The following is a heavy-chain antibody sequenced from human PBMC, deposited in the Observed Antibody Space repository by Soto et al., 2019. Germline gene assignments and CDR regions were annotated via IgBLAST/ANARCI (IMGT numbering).Heavy chain of an antibody. V-gene: IGHV4-34*01. CDR3: ARGRPERYYYYYYMDV. CDR2: INHSGST. CDR1: GGSFSGYY. Sequence: AETLSLTCAVYGGSFSGYYWSWIRQPPGKGLEWIGEINHSGSTNYNPSLKSRVTISVDTSKNQFSLKLSSVTAADTAVYYCARGRPERYYYYYYMDVWGKGTTVTVSS. J-gene: IGHJ6*03.